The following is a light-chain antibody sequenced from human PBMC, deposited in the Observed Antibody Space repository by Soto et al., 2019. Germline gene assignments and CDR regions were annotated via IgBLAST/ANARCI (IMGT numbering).Light chain of an antibody. Sequence: IQMTQSPSTLSASVGDRVTITCRASQTVTKWLAWYQQKPGKAPNLLIYNASSLQTGVPSRFSGSGAGTEFTLTISSLQPDDFATYYCQRYRAFGQGTKVEIK. CDR3: QRYRA. J-gene: IGKJ1*01. CDR1: QTVTKW. CDR2: NAS. V-gene: IGKV1-5*01.